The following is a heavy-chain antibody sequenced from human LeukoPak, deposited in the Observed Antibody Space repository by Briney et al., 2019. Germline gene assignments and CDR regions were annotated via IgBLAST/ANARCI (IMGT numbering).Heavy chain of an antibody. J-gene: IGHJ4*02. Sequence: GGSLRLSCAASGFTFSDNYMSWIRQAPGKGLEWVSYISSSGSTIYYADSAKGRFTISRDNAKNSLYLQMNSLRAEDTAVYYCARDGSSGDFSLYWGQGTLVTVSS. CDR3: ARDGSSGDFSLY. V-gene: IGHV3-11*01. CDR2: ISSSGSTI. CDR1: GFTFSDNY. D-gene: IGHD2-21*02.